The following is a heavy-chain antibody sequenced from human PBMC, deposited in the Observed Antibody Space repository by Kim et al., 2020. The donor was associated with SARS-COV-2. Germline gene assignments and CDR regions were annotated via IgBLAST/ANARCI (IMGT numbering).Heavy chain of an antibody. D-gene: IGHD2-2*01. J-gene: IGHJ5*02. CDR3: AREDIVVVPAASEGLPRDGWFDP. CDR1: GGTFSSYA. V-gene: IGHV1-69*13. CDR2: IIPIFGTA. Sequence: SVKVSCKASGGTFSSYAISWVRQAPGQGLEWMGGIIPIFGTANYAQKFQGRVTITADESTSTAYMELSSLRSEDTAVYYCAREDIVVVPAASEGLPRDGWFDPWGQGTLVTVSS.